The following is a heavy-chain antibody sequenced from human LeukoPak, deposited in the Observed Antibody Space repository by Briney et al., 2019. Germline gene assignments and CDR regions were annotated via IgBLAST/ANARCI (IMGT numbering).Heavy chain of an antibody. CDR3: ARLLPNALAGLSYNYHYMDV. J-gene: IGHJ6*03. Sequence: PSETLSLTCTVSGGSISGYYWSWVRQSPGKGLEYIGYVYYSGTTDYNPSLRGRVVISVDTSKNQFSLKLNSVTAADTAVYYCARLLPNALAGLSYNYHYMDVWGKGTTVAVSS. CDR2: VYYSGTT. CDR1: GGSISGYY. V-gene: IGHV4-59*01. D-gene: IGHD6-19*01.